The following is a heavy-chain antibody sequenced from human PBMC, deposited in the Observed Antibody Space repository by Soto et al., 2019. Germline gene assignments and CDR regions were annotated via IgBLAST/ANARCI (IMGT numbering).Heavy chain of an antibody. CDR3: ARGDGVVPYYYYGMDV. D-gene: IGHD4-17*01. J-gene: IGHJ6*02. V-gene: IGHV1-8*01. Sequence: ASVKVSCKASGYTFVNYDINWVRQAAGRGLEWMGWMNPRSGNTGYDQKFQGRLTMTRDTSISTAFMELSSLRSEDTAIYYCARGDGVVPYYYYGMDVWGQGTTVTVSS. CDR1: GYTFVNYD. CDR2: MNPRSGNT.